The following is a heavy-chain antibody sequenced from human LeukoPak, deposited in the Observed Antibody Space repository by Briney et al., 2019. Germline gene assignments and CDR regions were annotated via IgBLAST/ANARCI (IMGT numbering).Heavy chain of an antibody. CDR2: IIPIFGTA. J-gene: IGHJ4*02. Sequence: SVKVSCKASGGTFSSYAISWVRQAPGQGLEWMGRIIPIFGTANYAQKFQGRVTITTDESTSTDYMELSSLRSEDTAVYYCARGFNYGSGSYGHWGQGTLVTVSS. CDR1: GGTFSSYA. V-gene: IGHV1-69*05. D-gene: IGHD3-10*01. CDR3: ARGFNYGSGSYGH.